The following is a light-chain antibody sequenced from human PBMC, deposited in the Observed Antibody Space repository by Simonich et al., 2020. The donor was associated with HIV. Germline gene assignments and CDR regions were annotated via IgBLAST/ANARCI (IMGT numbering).Light chain of an antibody. Sequence: EIVMTQSPATLSVSPGERATLSCRASQSVSSKLAGYQQKPGQAPRLLIYGESTRATGIPARFSCSGSGTEFTLTISSLQSEDFAVYYCQQYNNWWTFGQGTKVEIK. CDR1: QSVSSK. J-gene: IGKJ1*01. CDR3: QQYNNWWT. V-gene: IGKV3-15*01. CDR2: GES.